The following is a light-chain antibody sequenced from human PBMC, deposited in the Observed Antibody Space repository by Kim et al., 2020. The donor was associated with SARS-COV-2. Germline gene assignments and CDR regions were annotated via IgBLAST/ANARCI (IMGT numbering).Light chain of an antibody. CDR3: HQYAGSPWT. Sequence: LPPGARATRSGRAIQSISTNVVWTQHKPGQSPSLLIYGPSSRATGIPDMFSGSGSGTDFTLTITGLEPEDFAVYYCHQYAGSPWTLGQGTKVDIK. J-gene: IGKJ1*01. CDR2: GPS. V-gene: IGKV3-20*01. CDR1: QSISTN.